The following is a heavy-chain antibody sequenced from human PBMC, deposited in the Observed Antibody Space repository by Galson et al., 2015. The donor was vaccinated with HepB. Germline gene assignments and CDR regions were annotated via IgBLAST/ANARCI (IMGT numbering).Heavy chain of an antibody. J-gene: IGHJ6*03. Sequence: SVKVSCKASGGTFSSYAISWVRQAPGQGLEWMGGIIPIFGTANYAQKFQGRVTITADESTSTAYMELSSLRSEDTAVYYCAGSVAGNYYYYYMDVWGKGTTVTVSS. CDR3: AGSVAGNYYYYYMDV. V-gene: IGHV1-69*13. CDR2: IIPIFGTA. CDR1: GGTFSSYA. D-gene: IGHD6-19*01.